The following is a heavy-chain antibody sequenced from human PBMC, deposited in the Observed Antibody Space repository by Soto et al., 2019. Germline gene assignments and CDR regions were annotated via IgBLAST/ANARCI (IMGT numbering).Heavy chain of an antibody. D-gene: IGHD4-17*01. Sequence: SETLSLTCAVFGGSFSGYYWTWIRQPPGTGLEWIGEINHSGSTNYNPSLKSRVTISVDTSKNQFPLKLSSVTAADTAVYYCAREGDYGGNFRFYAFDIWGQGTMVTVSS. CDR2: INHSGST. CDR1: GGSFSGYY. J-gene: IGHJ3*02. CDR3: AREGDYGGNFRFYAFDI. V-gene: IGHV4-34*01.